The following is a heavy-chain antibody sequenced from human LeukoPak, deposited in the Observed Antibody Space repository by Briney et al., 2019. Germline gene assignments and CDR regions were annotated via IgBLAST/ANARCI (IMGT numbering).Heavy chain of an antibody. V-gene: IGHV4-31*03. CDR1: GISIYSGGYY. CDR2: IYYSGST. Sequence: SQTLALTCTVSGISIYSGGYYWSWIRPHPGNGLEWIGYIYYSGSTYYNPSLKTRDTITVHTPKNQFSLKLSSVTAADTAVYYCARGDKLTMVRGVPRTYFDYWGQGTLVTVSS. D-gene: IGHD3-10*01. J-gene: IGHJ4*02. CDR3: ARGDKLTMVRGVPRTYFDY.